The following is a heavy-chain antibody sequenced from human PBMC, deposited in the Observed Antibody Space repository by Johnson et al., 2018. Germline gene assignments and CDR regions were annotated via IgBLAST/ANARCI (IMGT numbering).Heavy chain of an antibody. V-gene: IGHV3-23*04. CDR3: AKDQGYVPGSYYQD. CDR1: GFSFGAYA. D-gene: IGHD3-10*01. CDR2: ISGSGGGT. Sequence: VQLVQSGGGLVQPGGSLRLSCAASGFSFGAYAMNWVRQAPGKGPECVSGISGSGGGTYYADSVKGRFTISRDNSNNTVYLQMSSLRAGDTAVYYCAKDQGYVPGSYYQDWGQGTLVTVST. J-gene: IGHJ4*02.